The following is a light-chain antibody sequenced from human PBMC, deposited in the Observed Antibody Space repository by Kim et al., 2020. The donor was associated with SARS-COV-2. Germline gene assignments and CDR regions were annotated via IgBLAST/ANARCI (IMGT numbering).Light chain of an antibody. V-gene: IGKV3-20*01. CDR2: GAS. CDR3: HLYGTSPHT. Sequence: EIVLTQSPGTLSLSPGERATLSCRASQSVRGSYLAWYKFQPGQAPRLLIYGASSRATGIPDRFSGRGSGRDFTLTIDRLEPEDFAVYFCHLYGTSPHTFGQGTKVDIK. J-gene: IGKJ1*01. CDR1: QSVRGSY.